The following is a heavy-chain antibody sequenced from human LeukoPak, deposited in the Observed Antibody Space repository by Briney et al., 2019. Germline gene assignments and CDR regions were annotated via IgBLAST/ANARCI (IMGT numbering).Heavy chain of an antibody. CDR1: GGSIGNNDW. CDR2: IHHSGST. Sequence: SETLSLTCAVSGGSIGNNDWWIWVRQPPGKGLEWIGEIHHSGSTNYSPSLKSRVTISADKSKNQFSLKLNSVTAADTAVYDCAREGEYSYGTIDYWGQGTLVTVSS. D-gene: IGHD5-18*01. V-gene: IGHV4-4*02. CDR3: AREGEYSYGTIDY. J-gene: IGHJ4*02.